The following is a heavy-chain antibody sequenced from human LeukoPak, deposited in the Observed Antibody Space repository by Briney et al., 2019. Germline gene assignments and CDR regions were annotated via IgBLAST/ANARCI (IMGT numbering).Heavy chain of an antibody. D-gene: IGHD3-10*01. CDR3: TRGSMIRGPNEKDH. CDR2: IRTDGSQ. CDR1: GFKFEEYA. J-gene: IGHJ4*02. Sequence: PGRSLRLSCTGSGFKFEEYAMSWVRQAPGMGLEWISFIRTDGSQEYAASVKGRFTVSRDDSRSITYLQLNNLKTEDTAVYYCTRGSMIRGPNEKDHWGQGTLVTVSS. V-gene: IGHV3-49*04.